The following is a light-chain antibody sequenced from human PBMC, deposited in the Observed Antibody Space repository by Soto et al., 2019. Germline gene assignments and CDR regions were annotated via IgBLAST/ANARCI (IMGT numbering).Light chain of an antibody. Sequence: SVLTQPASVSGSPGQSNTISCTGTSSYVGGYNSVSWYQQHPGKAPKLILYDVTDRPSGVSYRFSGSKSGNTASLTISGLQAADEADYFCSSFTSSMTNVFGSGTKVTVL. CDR3: SSFTSSMTNV. CDR1: SSYVGGYNS. J-gene: IGLJ1*01. V-gene: IGLV2-14*01. CDR2: DVT.